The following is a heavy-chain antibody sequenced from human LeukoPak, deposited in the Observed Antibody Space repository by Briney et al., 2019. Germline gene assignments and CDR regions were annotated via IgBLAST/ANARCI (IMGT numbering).Heavy chain of an antibody. J-gene: IGHJ6*03. V-gene: IGHV4-39*07. CDR3: ARVPYYYYYMDV. Sequence: PSETLSLTCTVSGGSISSSSYYWGWIRQPPGKGLEWIGSIYYSGSTHYNPSLKSRVTISVDTSKNQFSLKLSSVTAADTAVYYCARVPYYYYYMDVWGKGTTVNVSS. CDR2: IYYSGST. CDR1: GGSISSSSYY. D-gene: IGHD3-10*01.